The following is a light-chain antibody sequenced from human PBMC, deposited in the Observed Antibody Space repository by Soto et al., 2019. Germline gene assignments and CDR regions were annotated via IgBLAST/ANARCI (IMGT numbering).Light chain of an antibody. Sequence: EVVMTQSPATLSASPGERATLSCWASETVATNLAWYQQKPGQAPRLLISGASTRAAGISDRFRGSGSGTEFTLTISSLQSEDFAVYYCQQANDWPPTFGQGT. V-gene: IGKV3-15*01. CDR2: GAS. J-gene: IGKJ1*01. CDR3: QQANDWPPT. CDR1: ETVATN.